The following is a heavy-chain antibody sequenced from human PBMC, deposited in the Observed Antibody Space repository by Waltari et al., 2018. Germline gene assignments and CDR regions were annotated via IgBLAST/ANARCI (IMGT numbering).Heavy chain of an antibody. CDR1: GYSMRSGYY. J-gene: IGHJ3*02. V-gene: IGHV4-38-2*01. Sequence: QVQLQESGPGLAKSSETLSLTCDVSGYSMRSGYYWGWARQPPRKGLEWSASIYQGGSSYYNPSLRSRVTISVDTSRNQFSLEMTSVTATDTATYYCVAAKEYYYDGSGDDAFETWGQGTLVTVSS. D-gene: IGHD3-22*01. CDR2: IYQGGSS. CDR3: VAAKEYYYDGSGDDAFET.